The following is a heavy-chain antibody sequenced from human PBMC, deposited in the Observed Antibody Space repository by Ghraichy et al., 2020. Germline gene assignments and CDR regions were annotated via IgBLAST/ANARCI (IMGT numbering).Heavy chain of an antibody. Sequence: GGSLRLSCATSGFSFSTFAMSWVRQAPGKGLEWVALISGSGASPYYADSVKGRFTISRDNSNKTVYLQMNNLRVEDTARYHCARDTGSGWILHLEIDHWGQGTLVTGAS. J-gene: IGHJ4*02. D-gene: IGHD2-2*03. CDR3: ARDTGSGWILHLEIDH. V-gene: IGHV3-23*01. CDR2: ISGSGASP. CDR1: GFSFSTFA.